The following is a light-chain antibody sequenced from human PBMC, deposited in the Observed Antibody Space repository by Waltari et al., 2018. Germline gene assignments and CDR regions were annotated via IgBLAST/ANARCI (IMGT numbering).Light chain of an antibody. J-gene: IGLJ1*01. Sequence: QSALTQPASVSGSPGQSITISCSGSSSDVGGYNYVSWYQQHTDKVPQLLIYDVTYRPPGFSNRFSGSKSGHTASLTISGLQAEDEADYYCSSFTTSSTYVVVTGTRVTVL. CDR2: DVT. CDR3: SSFTTSSTYV. V-gene: IGLV2-14*03. CDR1: SSDVGGYNY.